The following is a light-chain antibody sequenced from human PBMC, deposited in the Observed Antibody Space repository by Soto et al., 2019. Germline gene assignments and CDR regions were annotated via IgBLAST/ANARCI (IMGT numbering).Light chain of an antibody. CDR1: QSVGSY. Sequence: EIVLTQSPATVSLSPGERATLSCRASQSVGSYLAWYQKKPGQAPRLLIYDATNRATGIPARFSGSGSGTDFTLTISMLEPDVVAVYYCQQCTKRLTFGGGTKVEIK. J-gene: IGKJ4*01. CDR2: DAT. CDR3: QQCTKRLT. V-gene: IGKV3-11*01.